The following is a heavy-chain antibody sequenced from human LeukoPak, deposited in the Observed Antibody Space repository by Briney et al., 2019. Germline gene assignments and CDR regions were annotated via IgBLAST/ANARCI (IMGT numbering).Heavy chain of an antibody. D-gene: IGHD5-18*01. CDR2: IIPIFGTA. J-gene: IGHJ4*02. V-gene: IGHV1-69*05. CDR1: GGTFSSYA. CDR3: ARGESYGYIDY. Sequence: SVKVSCKASGGTFSSYAISWVRQAPGQGLERMGGIIPIFGTANYAQKFQGRVTITRDTSASTAYMELSSLRSEDTAVYYCARGESYGYIDYWGQGTLVTVSS.